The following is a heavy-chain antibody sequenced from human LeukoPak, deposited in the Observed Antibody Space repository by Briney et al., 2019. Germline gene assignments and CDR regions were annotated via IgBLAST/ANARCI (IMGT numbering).Heavy chain of an antibody. Sequence: ASVKVSCKASGYTFTSYDINWVRQATGQGLEWMGWMNPNSGNTGYAQKFQGRVTMTRNTSISTAYMELSSLRSEDTAVYYCARVGETTAAFDIWGQGTIVTVSS. CDR2: MNPNSGNT. D-gene: IGHD1-1*01. CDR1: GYTFTSYD. CDR3: ARVGETTAAFDI. J-gene: IGHJ3*02. V-gene: IGHV1-8*01.